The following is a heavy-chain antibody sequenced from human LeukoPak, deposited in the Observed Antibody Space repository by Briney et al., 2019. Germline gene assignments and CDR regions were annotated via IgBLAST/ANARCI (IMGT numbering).Heavy chain of an antibody. CDR3: ASPIVVVTPNAFDI. Sequence: KPPEPLSLTCTVSGGSISSSSYYWGWIRQPPGKGLEWIGSIYYSGSTYYNPSLRSRVTISVHTSKNQFSLKLSSVTAADTAVYYCASPIVVVTPNAFDIWGQGTMVTVSS. J-gene: IGHJ3*02. V-gene: IGHV4-39*01. CDR2: IYYSGST. D-gene: IGHD3-22*01. CDR1: GGSISSSSYY.